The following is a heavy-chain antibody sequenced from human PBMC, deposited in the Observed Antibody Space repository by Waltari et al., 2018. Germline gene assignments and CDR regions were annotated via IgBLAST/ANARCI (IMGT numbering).Heavy chain of an antibody. J-gene: IGHJ6*02. CDR1: GFTCGSYW. CDR2: IKQDGSEK. D-gene: IGHD2-15*01. V-gene: IGHV3-7*01. CDR3: ARDGSGEYCSGGSCYRYYYYGMDV. Sequence: EVQLVEHGGGLVQPGGYLRLPCAACGFTCGSYWMSWVRQAPGTGVWRVANIKQDGSEKYYVDSVKGRFTISRDNAKNSLYLQMNSLRAEDTAVYYCARDGSGEYCSGGSCYRYYYYGMDVWGQGTTVTVSS.